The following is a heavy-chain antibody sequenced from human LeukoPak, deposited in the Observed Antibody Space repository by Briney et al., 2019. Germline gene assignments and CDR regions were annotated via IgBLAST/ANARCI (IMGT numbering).Heavy chain of an antibody. Sequence: GASVKVSCKASGYTFTGYYMHWVRQAPGQGLEWMGWINPNSGGTNYAQKLQGRVTMTTDTSTTTAYMELRSLRSDDTAVYYCARGGSYNWNYDWFDPWGQGTLVTVSS. CDR1: GYTFTGYY. D-gene: IGHD1-7*01. V-gene: IGHV1-2*02. CDR2: INPNSGGT. CDR3: ARGGSYNWNYDWFDP. J-gene: IGHJ5*02.